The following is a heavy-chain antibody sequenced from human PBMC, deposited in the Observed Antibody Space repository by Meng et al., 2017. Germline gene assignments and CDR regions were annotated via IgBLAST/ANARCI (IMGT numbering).Heavy chain of an antibody. J-gene: IGHJ4*02. Sequence: SETLSLTCTVSGYSISSGYYWGWIRQPPGMGLEWIGSIYHSGSTYYNPSLKSRVTISVDTSKNQFSLKLSSVTAADTAVYYCASSGITGYSSSWYTPFDYWGQGTLVTVSS. CDR2: IYHSGST. D-gene: IGHD6-13*01. V-gene: IGHV4-38-2*02. CDR3: ASSGITGYSSSWYTPFDY. CDR1: GYSISSGYY.